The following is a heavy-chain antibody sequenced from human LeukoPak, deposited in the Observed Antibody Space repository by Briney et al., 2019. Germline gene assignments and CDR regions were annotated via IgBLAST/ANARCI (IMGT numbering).Heavy chain of an antibody. D-gene: IGHD3-10*01. CDR3: AGGYYGSGSYEP. V-gene: IGHV4-30-4*01. CDR2: IYYSGST. J-gene: IGHJ5*02. Sequence: SETLSLTCTVSGGSISSGDYYWSWIRQPPGKGLEWIGYIYYSGSTYYNPSLKSRVTISVDTSKNQFSLKLSSVTAADTAVYYYAGGYYGSGSYEPWGQGTLVTVPS. CDR1: GGSISSGDYY.